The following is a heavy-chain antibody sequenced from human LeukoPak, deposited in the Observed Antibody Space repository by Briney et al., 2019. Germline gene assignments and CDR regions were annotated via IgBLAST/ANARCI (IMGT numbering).Heavy chain of an antibody. V-gene: IGHV3-23*01. D-gene: IGHD6-19*01. CDR3: ARWKNWAKEQWLVTNYYCYYGMDV. Sequence: PGGSLRLSCAASGFTFSSYAMSWVRQAPGKGLEWVSAISGSVGSTYYTDSVKGRFTISRDNSKNTLYLQMNSLRAEDTAVYYCARWKNWAKEQWLVTNYYCYYGMDVWGQGTTVTVSS. J-gene: IGHJ6*02. CDR1: GFTFSSYA. CDR2: ISGSVGST.